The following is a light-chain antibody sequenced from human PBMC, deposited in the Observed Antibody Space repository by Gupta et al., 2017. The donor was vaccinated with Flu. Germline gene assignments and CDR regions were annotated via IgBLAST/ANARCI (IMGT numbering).Light chain of an antibody. J-gene: IGKJ1*01. CDR3: QQYSDNAWT. CDR1: QSITIW. V-gene: IGKV1-5*03. CDR2: KAS. Sequence: DIQMTQSPSTLSASLGDRVTITCRDSQSITIWLAWYQQKPGKAPKLLIYKASSLESGVPSRFSGGGSGTEFTLTISSLQPDDFASYYCQQYSDNAWTFGQGTKVEIK.